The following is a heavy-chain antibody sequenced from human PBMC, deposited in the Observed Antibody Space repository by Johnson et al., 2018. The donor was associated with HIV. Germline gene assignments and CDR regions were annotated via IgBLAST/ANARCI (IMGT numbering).Heavy chain of an antibody. CDR3: ARREPILGIVRNAFDI. CDR2: IYSDGSDT. V-gene: IGHV3-74*03. CDR1: GFIFRNYW. J-gene: IGHJ3*02. Sequence: VQLVESGGGLVQPGGSLRLSCAASGFIFRNYWMYWVRQAPGKGLVWVARIYSDGSDTAYADSVKGRLTISRDNSKHTLYLQMNSLRAEDTAVYYCARREPILGIVRNAFDIWGQGTMVTVSS. D-gene: IGHD7-27*01.